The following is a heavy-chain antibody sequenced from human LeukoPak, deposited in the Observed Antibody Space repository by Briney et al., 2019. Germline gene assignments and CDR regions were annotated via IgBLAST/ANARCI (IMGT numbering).Heavy chain of an antibody. V-gene: IGHV4-59*12. CDR2: LYYTGST. J-gene: IGHJ4*02. D-gene: IGHD6-19*01. CDR3: ARGLGIAVAGTPIDY. Sequence: PSETLSLTCTVSGGSITNYYWSWLRQPPGKGLEGIGYLYYTGSTNYNPSLKSRVTISVDMSKNQFSLKLSSVTAADTAVYYCARGLGIAVAGTPIDYWGQGTLVTVSS. CDR1: GGSITNYY.